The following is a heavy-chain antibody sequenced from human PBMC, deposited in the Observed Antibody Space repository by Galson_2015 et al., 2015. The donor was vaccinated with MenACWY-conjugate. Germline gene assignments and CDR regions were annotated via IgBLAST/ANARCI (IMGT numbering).Heavy chain of an antibody. CDR1: GSTFSSYA. CDR2: ISGSGGSR. J-gene: IGHJ4*02. V-gene: IGHV3-23*01. CDR3: ANDRGYYDSSGYLVYFDY. Sequence: SLRLSCAASGSTFSSYAMSWVRQAPGKGLEWVSAISGSGGSRYYADSVKGRFTISRDNSKNTLYLQMNSLRADDTAVYYCANDRGYYDSSGYLVYFDYWGQGTLVTVSS. D-gene: IGHD3-22*01.